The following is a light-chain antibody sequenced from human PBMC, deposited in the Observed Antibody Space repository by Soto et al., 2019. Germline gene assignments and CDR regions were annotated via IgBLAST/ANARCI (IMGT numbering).Light chain of an antibody. J-gene: IGLJ2*01. Sequence: QSALTQPASVSGSPGQSITISCTGTSSDVGGYKYVSWYQQHPDKAPKLIIFDVSNRPSGISSRFSGSNSGNTASLTISGRQAEDEADYYCASYTSSSTSVIFGRGTKLTVL. CDR3: ASYTSSSTSVI. V-gene: IGLV2-14*03. CDR1: SSDVGGYKY. CDR2: DVS.